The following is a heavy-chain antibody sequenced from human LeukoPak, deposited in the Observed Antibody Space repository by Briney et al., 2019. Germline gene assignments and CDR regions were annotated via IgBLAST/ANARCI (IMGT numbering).Heavy chain of an antibody. CDR1: RFTFSSYA. J-gene: IGHJ4*02. V-gene: IGHV3-64D*06. D-gene: IGHD6-19*01. CDR3: VRGAYSSGWFLGYFDY. CDR2: ISSNGGTT. Sequence: GGSLRLSCLASRFTFSSYAMHWVRQAPGKGLEYVSTISSNGGTTYYADPVKGRFTISRDNSKNTLYLQMSSLRAEDTAVYYCVRGAYSSGWFLGYFDYWGQGTLVTVSS.